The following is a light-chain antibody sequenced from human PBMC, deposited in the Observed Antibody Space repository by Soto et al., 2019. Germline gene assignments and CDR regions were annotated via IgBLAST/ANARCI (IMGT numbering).Light chain of an antibody. CDR1: QSVSGN. J-gene: IGKJ4*01. Sequence: EIVMTQSPATLSVSPGERATLSCRASQSVSGNLAWYQQKPGQAPRLLIYGASTRATGIPARFSGSGSGTEFTLTISSLQSEDFADYYCRQYTNWPLTFGGGTKVEIK. CDR3: RQYTNWPLT. CDR2: GAS. V-gene: IGKV3-15*01.